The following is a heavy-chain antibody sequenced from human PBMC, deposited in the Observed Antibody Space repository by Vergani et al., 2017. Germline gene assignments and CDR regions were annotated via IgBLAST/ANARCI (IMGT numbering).Heavy chain of an antibody. D-gene: IGHD3-9*01. V-gene: IGHV3-7*01. CDR2: IKQDGSEK. J-gene: IGHJ3*02. CDR1: GFTFSSYW. Sequence: EVQLVESGGGLVQPGGSLRLSCAASGFTFSSYWMSWVRQAPGKGLEGVANIKQDGSEKYYVDSVKGRFTISRDNAKNSLYLQMHSLRAEATAVYYCARDTPYYDIMTGPMMDAFDIWGQGTMVTVSS. CDR3: ARDTPYYDIMTGPMMDAFDI.